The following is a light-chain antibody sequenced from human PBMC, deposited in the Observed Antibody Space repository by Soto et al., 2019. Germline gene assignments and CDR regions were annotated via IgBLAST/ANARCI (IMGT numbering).Light chain of an antibody. V-gene: IGKV3-15*01. CDR3: QHYNNWLGT. Sequence: IMMPQSPATLSVSRGERATLSCRANQAISSNLAWYQQKPGQAPRLLIYGASTRATGIPDRFSGSGSGTEFTLTISSLQSEDFAVYYCQHYNNWLGTFGGGTKVDI. CDR2: GAS. J-gene: IGKJ4*01. CDR1: QAISSN.